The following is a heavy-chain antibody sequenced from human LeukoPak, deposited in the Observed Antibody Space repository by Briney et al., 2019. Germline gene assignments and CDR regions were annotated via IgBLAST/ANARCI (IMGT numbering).Heavy chain of an antibody. CDR2: ISWNSGSI. J-gene: IGHJ4*02. CDR3: AKASGYSSSDFDY. V-gene: IGHV3-9*03. CDR1: GFTFDDYA. D-gene: IGHD6-13*01. Sequence: GRSLRLSCAASGFTFDDYAMHWVRQAPGKGPEWVSGISWNSGSIGYADSVKGRFTISRDNAKNSLYLQMNSLRAEDMALYYCAKASGYSSSDFDYWGQGTLVTVSS.